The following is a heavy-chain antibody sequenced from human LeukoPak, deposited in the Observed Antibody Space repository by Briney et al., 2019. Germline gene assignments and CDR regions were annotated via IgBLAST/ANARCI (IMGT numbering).Heavy chain of an antibody. V-gene: IGHV3-33*01. CDR1: GLTFSSYG. CDR3: ARTLRSCGSGSYSAFDY. CDR2: IWYDGSNK. J-gene: IGHJ4*02. Sequence: HPGRSLRLSCAASGLTFSSYGMHWVRQAPGKGLEWVAVIWYDGSNKYYADSVKGRFTISRDNSKNTLYLQMNSLRAEDTAVYYCARTLRSCGSGSYSAFDYWGQGTLVTVSS. D-gene: IGHD3-10*01.